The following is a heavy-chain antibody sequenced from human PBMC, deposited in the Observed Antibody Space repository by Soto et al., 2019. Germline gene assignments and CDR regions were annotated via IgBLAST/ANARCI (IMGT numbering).Heavy chain of an antibody. CDR2: FDPEDGKT. CDR1: GYTLTELS. V-gene: IGHV1-24*01. Sequence: ASVKVSCKVSGYTLTELSMHWVRQAPGKGLEWMGGFDPEDGKTIYAQKFQGRVTMTADTSTDTAYMELSSLRSEDTAVYYCARHGNGDDYWGQGTLVTVSS. CDR3: ARHGNGDDY. D-gene: IGHD2-8*01. J-gene: IGHJ4*02.